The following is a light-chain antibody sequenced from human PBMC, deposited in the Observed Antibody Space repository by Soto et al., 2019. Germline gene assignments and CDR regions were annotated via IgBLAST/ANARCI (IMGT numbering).Light chain of an antibody. CDR2: DVS. Sequence: QSALTQPRSVSGSLGQSVTISCTGTSGDVGGFNYVSWYQQHPGKAPKLMVYDVSARPSGVPDRFSGSKSGNTASLTISGLQAEDEADYYCSSYAGSYTFVFGTGPRSPS. J-gene: IGLJ1*01. CDR3: SSYAGSYTFV. CDR1: SGDVGGFNY. V-gene: IGLV2-11*01.